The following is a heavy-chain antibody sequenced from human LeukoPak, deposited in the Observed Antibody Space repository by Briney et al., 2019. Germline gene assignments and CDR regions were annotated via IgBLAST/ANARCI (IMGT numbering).Heavy chain of an antibody. CDR3: ARDNGFSLFAT. CDR2: INSDGYST. D-gene: IGHD5-18*01. CDR1: GFTITPYW. Sequence: PGGSLRLSCAASGFTITPYWMHWVCQVPGKGLVWVSRINSDGYSTNYADSVKGRFTISRDNAKNTLYLQINNLRADDTAVYYCARDNGFSLFATWGPGTLVTVSS. V-gene: IGHV3-74*01. J-gene: IGHJ5*02.